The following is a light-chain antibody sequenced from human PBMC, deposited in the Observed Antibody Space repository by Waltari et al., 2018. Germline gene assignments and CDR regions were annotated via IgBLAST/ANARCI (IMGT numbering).Light chain of an antibody. J-gene: IGKJ2*01. Sequence: EIVMTQSPATLSVSPGERATLSCRASQSVSSNLAWYQQRPEQAPRPLIYGASTRATGIPARFSGSGSGTEFTLTISSLQSEDFAVYYCQQYNNWPPYTFGQGTKLESK. CDR3: QQYNNWPPYT. V-gene: IGKV3-15*01. CDR1: QSVSSN. CDR2: GAS.